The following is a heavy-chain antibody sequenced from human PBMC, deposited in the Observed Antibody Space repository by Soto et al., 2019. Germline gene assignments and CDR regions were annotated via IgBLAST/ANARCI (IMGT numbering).Heavy chain of an antibody. CDR3: ARDRIIGTSYSDY. CDR2: IHSSGTT. Sequence: QVQLQESGPGLVKPSETLSLNCTVSISSINSFYWSWIRQPAGKGLEWIGRIHSSGTTNYNPSLKSRVTMSVVTSKNQFSLKLTSVTAADTAVYYCARDRIIGTSYSDYWGQGILVTVSS. D-gene: IGHD1-7*01. V-gene: IGHV4-4*07. CDR1: ISSINSFY. J-gene: IGHJ4*02.